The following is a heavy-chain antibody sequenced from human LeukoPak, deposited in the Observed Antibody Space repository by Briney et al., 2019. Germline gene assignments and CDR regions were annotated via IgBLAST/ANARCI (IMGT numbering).Heavy chain of an antibody. CDR2: INPNSGGT. V-gene: IGHV1-2*06. J-gene: IGHJ5*02. CDR3: ARVLMAAAAWNNWFDP. CDR1: GYTFTGYY. Sequence: ASVKVSCKASGYTFTGYYMHWVRQAPGQGLEWMGRINPNSGGTNYAQKFQGRVTMTRDTSISTAYMELSRLRSDDTAVYYCARVLMAAAAWNNWFDPWGQGTLVTVSS. D-gene: IGHD6-13*01.